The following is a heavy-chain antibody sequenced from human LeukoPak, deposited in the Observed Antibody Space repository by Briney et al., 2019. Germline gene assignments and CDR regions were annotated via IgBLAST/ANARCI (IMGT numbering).Heavy chain of an antibody. CDR3: AKDVSHFDLAGLMDV. D-gene: IGHD3-9*01. V-gene: IGHV3-43D*04. CDR2: ISCDGETT. J-gene: IGHJ6*03. Sequence: GGSLKLSCAASGYTFVEYGIHWVRQAPGQRLEWVCFISCDGETTYYADSVKGRFTISRDNRKTSLYLHMQSVSPKDGGFYYCAKDVSHFDLAGLMDVWGKGTTVTVSS. CDR1: GYTFVEYG.